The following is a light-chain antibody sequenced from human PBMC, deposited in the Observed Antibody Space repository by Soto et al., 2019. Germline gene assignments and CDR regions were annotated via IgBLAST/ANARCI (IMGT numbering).Light chain of an antibody. CDR3: QQSDSTPST. V-gene: IGKV1-39*01. CDR2: AAS. CDR1: QSISSY. Sequence: DIQMTQSPSSLSASVGDRVTITCRASQSISSYLNWYQQKPGKAPKLLIYAASSLQSGVPSRFSGSGSGTDFTHTISRLQPEEVATYYCQQSDSTPSTFGQGTKPEIK. J-gene: IGKJ2*02.